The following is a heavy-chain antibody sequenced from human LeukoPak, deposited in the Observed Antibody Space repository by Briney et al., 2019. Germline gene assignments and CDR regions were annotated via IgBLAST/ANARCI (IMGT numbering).Heavy chain of an antibody. V-gene: IGHV4-31*03. CDR2: IYYSGST. J-gene: IGHJ4*02. CDR3: ASSSFFRREIFDY. D-gene: IGHD5-24*01. Sequence: SQTLSLTCTVSGGSISSGGYYWSWIRQHPGKGLEWIGYIYYSGSTYYNPPLKSRLTISVDTSKNQFSLKLRSVTAADTAVYYCASSSFFRREIFDYWGQGTLVTVSS. CDR1: GGSISSGGYY.